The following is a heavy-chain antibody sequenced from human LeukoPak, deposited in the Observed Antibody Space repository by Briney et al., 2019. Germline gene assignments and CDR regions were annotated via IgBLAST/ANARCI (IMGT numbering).Heavy chain of an antibody. CDR1: GFDFSGFS. CDR3: ARDLIIWGASLLGAFDI. Sequence: GGSLRLSCVVSGFDFSGFSMSWVRQAPGKGLEWVAIMEEYGSYIFYVDSVKGRFIISRDNARNSLYLQMNSLRAEDTAVYYCARDLIIWGASLLGAFDIWGQGTMVTVSS. D-gene: IGHD3-16*01. J-gene: IGHJ3*02. V-gene: IGHV3-7*01. CDR2: MEEYGSYI.